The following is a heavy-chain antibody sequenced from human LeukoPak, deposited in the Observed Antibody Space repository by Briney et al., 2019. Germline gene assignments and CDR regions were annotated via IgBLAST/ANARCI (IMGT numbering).Heavy chain of an antibody. D-gene: IGHD2-2*01. CDR3: ASQYCSSTSCYDAFDI. J-gene: IGHJ3*02. V-gene: IGHV3-23*01. CDR2: ISGDGAST. CDR1: GFTFAIHA. Sequence: GGSLRLSCAASGFTFAIHAMTWVRQAPGKGLEWVSGISGDGASTHYAESVKGQFTISRDNAKNSLYLQMNSLRAEDTAVYYCASQYCSSTSCYDAFDIWGQGTMVTVSS.